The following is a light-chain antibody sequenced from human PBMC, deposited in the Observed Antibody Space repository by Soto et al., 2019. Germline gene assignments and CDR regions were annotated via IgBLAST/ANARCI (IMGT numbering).Light chain of an antibody. CDR2: DVS. CDR1: SSDVGGYNY. J-gene: IGLJ2*01. Sequence: QSVLTQPASVSGSPGQSITISCTGTSSDVGGYNYVSWYQQHPGKAPKLMIYDVSNRPSGVSNRFSGSKSGNTASLTISGLHAEDEADYYCSSYTSSSTRDVVFGGGTKLTVL. V-gene: IGLV2-14*01. CDR3: SSYTSSSTRDVV.